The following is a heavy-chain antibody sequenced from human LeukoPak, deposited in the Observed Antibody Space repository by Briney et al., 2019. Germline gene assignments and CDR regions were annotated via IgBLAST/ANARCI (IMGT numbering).Heavy chain of an antibody. V-gene: IGHV3-23*01. CDR3: AKGLRTGVGPYMGYHYYMDV. D-gene: IGHD3-16*01. CDR1: GFTFSSYA. Sequence: GGSLRLSCAASGFTFSSYAMSWVRQAPGKGVKWVSTINDNGAGTYYADSVKGRSTIFRDNSYNTVSLQMNSLRDEDTGVYYCAKGLRTGVGPYMGYHYYMDVWGKGATVTVSS. CDR2: INDNGAGT. J-gene: IGHJ6*03.